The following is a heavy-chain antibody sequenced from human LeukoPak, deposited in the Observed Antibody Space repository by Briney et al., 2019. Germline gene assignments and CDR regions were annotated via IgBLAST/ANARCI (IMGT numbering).Heavy chain of an antibody. J-gene: IGHJ4*02. CDR2: IIPILGIA. D-gene: IGHD2-8*01. CDR1: GGTFSSYA. Sequence: SVKVSCKASGGTFSSYATSWVRQAPGQGLEWMGRIIPILGIANYAQKFQGRVTITADKSTSTAYMELSSLRSEDTAVYYCAREMAPYYFDYWGQGTLVTVSS. CDR3: AREMAPYYFDY. V-gene: IGHV1-69*04.